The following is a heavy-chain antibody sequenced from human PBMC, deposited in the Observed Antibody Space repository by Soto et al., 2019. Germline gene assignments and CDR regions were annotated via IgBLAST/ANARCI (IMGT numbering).Heavy chain of an antibody. CDR3: ARVLSKEAAGPGDY. CDR1: GYTFTSYA. Sequence: ASVKVSCKASGYTFTSYAMHWVRQAPGQRLEWMGWINAGNGNTKYSQKFQGRVTITRDTSASTAYMELSSLRSEDTAVYYCARVLSKEAAGPGDYWGQGTLVTVSS. J-gene: IGHJ4*02. D-gene: IGHD6-13*01. V-gene: IGHV1-3*01. CDR2: INAGNGNT.